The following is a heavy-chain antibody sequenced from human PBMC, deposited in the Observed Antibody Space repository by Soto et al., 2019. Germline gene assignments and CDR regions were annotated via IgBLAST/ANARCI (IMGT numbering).Heavy chain of an antibody. D-gene: IGHD3-16*01. J-gene: IGHJ6*02. CDR2: ISPYNDYT. V-gene: IGHV1-18*01. CDR1: GYTFIRYG. Sequence: GASVEVSCKDSGYTFIRYGMRWVRQAPGQGLEWLGWISPYNDYTIYAQKLQGRVTLTTDTSTRTVHMEVRGLKSDDTAVYYCARGGYYDNSWGKLSHYGLDVWGQGTSVTVSS. CDR3: ARGGYYDNSWGKLSHYGLDV.